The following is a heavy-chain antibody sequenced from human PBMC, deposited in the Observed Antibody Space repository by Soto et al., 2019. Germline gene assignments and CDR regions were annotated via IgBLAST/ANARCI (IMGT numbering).Heavy chain of an antibody. J-gene: IGHJ4*02. Sequence: QVQLVQSGAEVKKPGASVKVSCKASGYTFTSYGISWVRQAPGQGLEWMGWISAYNGNTNYAQKLQGRVTMTTDTSTSTAYMELRSLSSDDTAVYYCARTVGDFLSSGYDYFDYWGQGTLVTVSS. CDR1: GYTFTSYG. D-gene: IGHD2-21*02. CDR3: ARTVGDFLSSGYDYFDY. V-gene: IGHV1-18*01. CDR2: ISAYNGNT.